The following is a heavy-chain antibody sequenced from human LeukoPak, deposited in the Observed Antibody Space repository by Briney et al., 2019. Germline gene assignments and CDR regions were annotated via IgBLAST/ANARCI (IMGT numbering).Heavy chain of an antibody. CDR1: GYTFTGYY. CDR3: ARGNYYDSSGYYGGGYYFDY. J-gene: IGHJ4*02. D-gene: IGHD3-22*01. CDR2: INPNSGGT. Sequence: ASVKVSCKASGYTFTGYYMHWVRQAPGQGLEWMGWINPNSGGTNYAQKFQGRVTMTRDTSISTAYMELSSLRSEDTAVYYCARGNYYDSSGYYGGGYYFDYWGQGTLVTVSS. V-gene: IGHV1-2*02.